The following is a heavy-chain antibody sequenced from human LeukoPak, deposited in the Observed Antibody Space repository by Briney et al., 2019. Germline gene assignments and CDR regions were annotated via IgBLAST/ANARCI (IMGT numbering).Heavy chain of an antibody. CDR1: GFTFSSYA. D-gene: IGHD1-26*01. J-gene: IGHJ4*02. V-gene: IGHV3-30-3*01. Sequence: GRSLRLSCAASGFTFSSYAMHWVRQAPGKGLEWVAVISYDGSNKYYADSVKGRFTISRDNSKNTLYLQMNGLRSEDTAVYYCARRELRWYDTAPHFGYWGQGTLVTVSS. CDR2: ISYDGSNK. CDR3: ARRELRWYDTAPHFGY.